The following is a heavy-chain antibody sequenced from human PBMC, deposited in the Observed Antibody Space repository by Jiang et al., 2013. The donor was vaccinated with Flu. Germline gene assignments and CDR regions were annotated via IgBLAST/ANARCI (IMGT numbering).Heavy chain of an antibody. Sequence: VQLLESGGGLVQPGGSLRLSCAASGFTFGSYWMTWVRQAPGKGLEWVANIRQDGNEKFYVDSVKGRFSISRDNAKNSLYLQMNSLGAEDTAVYYCARGSGVRDWFDPWGQGTLVTVSS. CDR2: IRQDGNEK. CDR1: GFTFGSYW. CDR3: ARGSGVRDWFDP. D-gene: IGHD3-10*01. J-gene: IGHJ5*02. V-gene: IGHV3-7*03.